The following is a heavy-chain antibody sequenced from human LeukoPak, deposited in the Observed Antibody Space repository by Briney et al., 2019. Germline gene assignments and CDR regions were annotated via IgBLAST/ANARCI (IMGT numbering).Heavy chain of an antibody. Sequence: GGSLRLSCAASGFTFTNYWMSWVRQAPGKGLELVANIKQDRSEKYYVDSVKGRFTISRDNAKNSLYLQMNSLRAEDTAVYYCARAHPLRFSDYWGQGTLVTVSS. CDR1: GFTFTNYW. J-gene: IGHJ4*02. CDR3: ARAHPLRFSDY. D-gene: IGHD3-3*01. V-gene: IGHV3-7*03. CDR2: IKQDRSEK.